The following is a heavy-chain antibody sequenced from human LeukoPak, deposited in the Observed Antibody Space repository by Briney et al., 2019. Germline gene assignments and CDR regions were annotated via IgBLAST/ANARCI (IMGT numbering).Heavy chain of an antibody. Sequence: PSETLSLTCTVSGGSISTRSYYWGWIRQPPGKGLEWIGSIYHSGSTYYNPSLKSRVTISVDTSKNQFSLKLSSVTAADTAVYYCARGSWDMSFDYWGQGILVTVSS. D-gene: IGHD1-26*01. J-gene: IGHJ4*02. V-gene: IGHV4-39*07. CDR1: GGSISTRSYY. CDR2: IYHSGST. CDR3: ARGSWDMSFDY.